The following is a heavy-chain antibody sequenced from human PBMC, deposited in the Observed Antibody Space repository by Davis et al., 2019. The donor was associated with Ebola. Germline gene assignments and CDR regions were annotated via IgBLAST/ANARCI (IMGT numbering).Heavy chain of an antibody. D-gene: IGHD1-26*01. Sequence: GGSLRLSCAASGFTFSSYAMSWVRQAPGKGLEWVSVIYSGGSTYYADSVKGRFTISRDNSKNTLYLQMNSLRAEDTAVYYCACLVGAPDWYFDLWGRGTLVTVSS. CDR3: ACLVGAPDWYFDL. J-gene: IGHJ2*01. V-gene: IGHV3-66*01. CDR1: GFTFSSYA. CDR2: IYSGGST.